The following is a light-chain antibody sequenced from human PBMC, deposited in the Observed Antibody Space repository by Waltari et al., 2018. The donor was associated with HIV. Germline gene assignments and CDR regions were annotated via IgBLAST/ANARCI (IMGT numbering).Light chain of an antibody. V-gene: IGLV1-40*01. CDR2: DSN. CDR1: SSNIGAGYE. J-gene: IGLJ2*01. CDR3: QSYDSSLSGVL. Sequence: QSVLTQPPSVSGATGQRVTISCTGSSSNIGAGYEVHWYQQLPGTGPKLLIYDSNTRPSGIPDLFSGSKAGTSASLAISELQAEGAADYYGQSYDSSLSGVLFGGGTKLTVL.